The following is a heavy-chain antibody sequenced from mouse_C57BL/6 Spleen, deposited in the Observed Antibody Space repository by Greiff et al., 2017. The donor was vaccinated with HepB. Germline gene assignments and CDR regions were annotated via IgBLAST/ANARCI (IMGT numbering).Heavy chain of an antibody. J-gene: IGHJ4*01. V-gene: IGHV1-55*01. D-gene: IGHD1-1*01. CDR3: ARGGYYGSSHYYYAMDY. Sequence: VKLMESGAELVKPGASVKMSCKASGYTFTSYWITWVKQRPGQGLEWIGDIYPGSGSTNYNEKFKSKATLTVDTSSSTAYMQLSSLTSEDSAVYYCARGGYYGSSHYYYAMDYWGQGTSVTVSS. CDR2: IYPGSGST. CDR1: GYTFTSYW.